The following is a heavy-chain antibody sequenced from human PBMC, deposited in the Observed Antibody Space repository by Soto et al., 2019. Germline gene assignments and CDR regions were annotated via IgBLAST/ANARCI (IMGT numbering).Heavy chain of an antibody. Sequence: EVQLVQSGAEVRKPGESLKISCQASGYSFDNYWIGWVRQMPGKGLEWMAMIYPGDSTIKYSPSSQGQVTISADRSSSTASPQWSSLKASDTAMYYCARHRGDCSTTDCYYLSVYWGQGTLVTVAS. CDR3: ARHRGDCSTTDCYYLSVY. V-gene: IGHV5-51*01. CDR1: GYSFDNYW. D-gene: IGHD2-2*01. CDR2: IYPGDSTI. J-gene: IGHJ4*02.